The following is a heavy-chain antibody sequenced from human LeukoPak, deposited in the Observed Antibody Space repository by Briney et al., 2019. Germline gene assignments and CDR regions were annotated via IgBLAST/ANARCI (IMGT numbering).Heavy chain of an antibody. V-gene: IGHV4-38-2*02. J-gene: IGHJ5*02. CDR3: ARREAAAASNWFDP. D-gene: IGHD6-13*01. CDR2: IYHSGNT. Sequence: SETLSLTCTVSGYSISSGYYWGWIRQPPGKGLEWIGSIYHSGNTYYNPSLKSRVTISVDTSKNQFSLKLSSVTAADTAVYYCARREAAAASNWFDPWGQGTLVTVSS. CDR1: GYSISSGYY.